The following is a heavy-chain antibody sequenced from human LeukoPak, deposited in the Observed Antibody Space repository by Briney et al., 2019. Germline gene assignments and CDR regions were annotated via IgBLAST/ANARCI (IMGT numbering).Heavy chain of an antibody. CDR1: GDSISSDY. CDR3: ARISRGYYGMDV. CDR2: IYYSGRT. J-gene: IGHJ6*02. Sequence: PSETLSLTCAVSGDSISSDYWSWIRQPPGKGLEWIGYIYYSGRTHYNPSPKSRVTISVDTSKNQFSLKLSSVTAADTAVYYCARISRGYYGMDVWGQGTTVTVSS. V-gene: IGHV4-59*01.